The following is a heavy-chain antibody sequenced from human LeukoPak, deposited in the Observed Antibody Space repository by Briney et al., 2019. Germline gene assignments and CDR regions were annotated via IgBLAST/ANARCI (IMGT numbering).Heavy chain of an antibody. Sequence: SETLSLTCTVPGGSISSSGYYWGCIRQPPGKGPEWIGRIYHSGSTSYNPSLKSRVTISVDTSKNQFSLKVSSVTAADTAVYYCARRATYYYYMDVWGKGTTVTVSS. CDR2: IYHSGST. D-gene: IGHD5-12*01. J-gene: IGHJ6*03. CDR3: ARRATYYYYMDV. CDR1: GGSISSSGYY. V-gene: IGHV4-39*01.